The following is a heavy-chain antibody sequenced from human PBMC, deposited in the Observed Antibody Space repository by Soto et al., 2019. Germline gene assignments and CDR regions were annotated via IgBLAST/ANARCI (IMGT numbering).Heavy chain of an antibody. CDR2: ISANNGNT. D-gene: IGHD1-7*01. CDR3: ARWGNYLGRYYYYVMDV. J-gene: IGHJ6*02. Sequence: GASVKVSCKASGYTFNNYGISWVRQAPGQGLEWMGWISANNGNTDYVQKLQGRVAMTTDTSGRTSYMELSSLRSDDTAVYYCARWGNYLGRYYYYVMDVWGQGTTVTVSS. CDR1: GYTFNNYG. V-gene: IGHV1-18*01.